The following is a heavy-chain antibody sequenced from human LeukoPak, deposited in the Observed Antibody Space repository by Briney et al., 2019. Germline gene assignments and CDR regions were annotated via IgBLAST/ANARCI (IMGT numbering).Heavy chain of an antibody. J-gene: IGHJ6*02. Sequence: SETLSLTCAVYGGSFSGYYWSWIRQPPGKGLEWIGEINHSGSTNYNPSLKSRVTMSVDTSKNQFSLKLSSVTAADTAVYYCARDRSYGMDVWGQGTTVTVSS. CDR2: INHSGST. CDR3: ARDRSYGMDV. CDR1: GGSFSGYY. V-gene: IGHV4-34*01.